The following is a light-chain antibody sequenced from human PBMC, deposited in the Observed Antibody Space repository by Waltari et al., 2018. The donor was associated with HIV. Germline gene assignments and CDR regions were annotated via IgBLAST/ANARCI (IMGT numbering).Light chain of an antibody. CDR2: DSI. J-gene: IGLJ3*02. CDR1: SSNIGNNY. V-gene: IGLV1-51*01. Sequence: QSVLTQPPSVSAAPGQKVTISCSGSSSNIGNNYVSWYQQFPGAAPKLLIYDSIKPPSAIPDRFSGSKPGTSATLGITGLKTGDEAEYYCGTWDSSLSVWVFGGGTKLTVL. CDR3: GTWDSSLSVWV.